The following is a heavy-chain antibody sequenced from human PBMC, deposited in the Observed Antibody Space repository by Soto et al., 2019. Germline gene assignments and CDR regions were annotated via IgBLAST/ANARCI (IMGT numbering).Heavy chain of an antibody. Sequence: GESLKISCKGSGYSFTSYWIGWVRQMPGKGLEWMGIIYPGDSNTRYSPSLQGQVTISVDKSISTAYLQWSSLKATDTAMYYCARHAYDFWSGHPNPRYYYGMDVWGQGTTVTVS. CDR3: ARHAYDFWSGHPNPRYYYGMDV. CDR1: GYSFTSYW. V-gene: IGHV5-51*01. D-gene: IGHD3-3*01. J-gene: IGHJ6*02. CDR2: IYPGDSNT.